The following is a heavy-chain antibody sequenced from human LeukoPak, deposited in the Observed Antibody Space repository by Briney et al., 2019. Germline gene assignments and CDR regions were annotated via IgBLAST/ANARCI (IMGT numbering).Heavy chain of an antibody. CDR2: MYYSGST. CDR1: GGSVSTDGYY. J-gene: IGHJ6*02. Sequence: SETLSLTCTVSGGSVSTDGYYCSWLRQHPGKGLEWIGYMYYSGSTYYNPSLKSRVTISVDTSKNQFSLKLSSVTAADTAVYYCARDGYYYGMDVWGQGTTVTVSS. V-gene: IGHV4-31*03. CDR3: ARDGYYYGMDV.